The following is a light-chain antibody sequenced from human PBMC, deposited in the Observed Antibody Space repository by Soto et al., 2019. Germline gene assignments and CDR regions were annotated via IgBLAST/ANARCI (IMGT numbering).Light chain of an antibody. J-gene: IGLJ1*01. CDR2: DDS. CDR1: NIGSKS. CDR3: QVLDSSSDHYV. V-gene: IGLV3-21*02. Sequence: SYELTQPPSVSVAPGQTARTTCGGNNIGSKSVHWYQQKPGQARVLVVYDDSDRPSGIPERFSGSNSGNTATLTISRVEAGDEADYYCQVLDSSSDHYVFGTGTKVTVL.